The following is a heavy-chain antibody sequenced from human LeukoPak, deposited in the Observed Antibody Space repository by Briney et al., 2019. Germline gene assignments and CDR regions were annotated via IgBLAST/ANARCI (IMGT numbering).Heavy chain of an antibody. D-gene: IGHD6-13*01. CDR2: IKSTTDGGTI. CDR3: IKYSSTWYSFDY. J-gene: IGHJ4*02. Sequence: PGGSLRLSCAASGFAFTNAWMSWVRQAPGKGLEWVGRIKSTTDGGTIEYAAPVKGRFTISRDDSKNTLYLQMNNLKIEDTAVYYCIKYSSTWYSFDYWGQGTLVTVSS. CDR1: GFAFTNAW. V-gene: IGHV3-15*01.